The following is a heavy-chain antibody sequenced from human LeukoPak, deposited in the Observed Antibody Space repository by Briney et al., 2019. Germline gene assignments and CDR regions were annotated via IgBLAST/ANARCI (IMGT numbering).Heavy chain of an antibody. CDR1: GFIFSDYY. CDR2: ISSSGGIT. D-gene: IGHD3-10*01. J-gene: IGHJ5*02. V-gene: IGHV3-11*01. Sequence: RGSLRLSCAASGFIFSDYYMTWIRQAPGKGLEWVSYISSSGGITYYADSVKGRFTISRDNAKNSLYLEVNSLRDDDTAVYFCARTGGAGSPSDTWGQGTLVTVSS. CDR3: ARTGGAGSPSDT.